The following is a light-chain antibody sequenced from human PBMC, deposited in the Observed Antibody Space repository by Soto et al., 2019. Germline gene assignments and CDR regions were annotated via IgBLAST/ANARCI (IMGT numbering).Light chain of an antibody. J-gene: IGKJ3*01. CDR3: QRYTNWPLFA. V-gene: IGKV3D-15*01. CDR1: QSVNTD. Sequence: EIVMTQSPATLSVSPGERATLSCRASQSVNTDLAWYQQKPGQPPRLLIYSASTRATGIPARFSGSGSGTEFTLTISSLQSEDFAVYYCQRYTNWPLFAFGPGTRVDIK. CDR2: SAS.